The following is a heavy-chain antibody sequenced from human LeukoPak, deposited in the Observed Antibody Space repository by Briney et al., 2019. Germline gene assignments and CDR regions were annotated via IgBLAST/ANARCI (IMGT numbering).Heavy chain of an antibody. Sequence: GGSLRLSCVVSGFSFSDSYMTWIRQTPGKGLESLAYISGSGHDIYYTDSVKGRFTISRDNAKDSLYLQMNSLRAEDTALYYCARRMTTVTTRYFDLWGRGTLVTVSS. D-gene: IGHD4-17*01. CDR2: ISGSGHDI. J-gene: IGHJ2*01. CDR3: ARRMTTVTTRYFDL. CDR1: GFSFSDSY. V-gene: IGHV3-11*01.